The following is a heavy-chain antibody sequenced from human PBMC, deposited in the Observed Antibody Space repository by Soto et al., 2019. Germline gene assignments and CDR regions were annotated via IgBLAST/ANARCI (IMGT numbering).Heavy chain of an antibody. V-gene: IGHV3-30*18. CDR3: AKPLDPVTTANHFDY. D-gene: IGHD4-17*01. CDR1: GFTFSSYG. J-gene: IGHJ4*02. Sequence: GGSLRLSCAASGFTFSSYGMHWVRQAPGKGLEWVTVISYDGSNKYYADSVKGRFTISRDNSKNTLFLQMNSLRVEDMAVYYCAKPLDPVTTANHFDYWGQGTLVTVSS. CDR2: ISYDGSNK.